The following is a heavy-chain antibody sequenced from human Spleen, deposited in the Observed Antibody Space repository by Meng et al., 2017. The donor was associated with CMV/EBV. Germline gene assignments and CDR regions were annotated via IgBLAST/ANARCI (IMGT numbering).Heavy chain of an antibody. CDR2: ITPNNGNT. V-gene: IGHV1-18*01. D-gene: IGHD4-17*01. CDR1: GYTFTNYA. Sequence: ASVKVSCKASGYTFTNYAITWVRQAPGQGLAWVGWITPNNGNTDSARQLQGRVTMTTDTSTSTAYMELRSLRSDDTAVYYCARGQARDYGVNDFWGQGTLVTVSS. J-gene: IGHJ4*02. CDR3: ARGQARDYGVNDF.